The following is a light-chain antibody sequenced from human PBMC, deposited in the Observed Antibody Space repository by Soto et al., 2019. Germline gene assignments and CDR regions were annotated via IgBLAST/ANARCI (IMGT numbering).Light chain of an antibody. Sequence: QSALTQQPSASGSPGQGVTISCSGSTSNIGSNYVYWYQQLPGTAPKLLIYRNNQRSSGVPDRFSGSKSGTSASLAISGLRSDDEADYFCATWDDSLNGFYVFGTGTKVTVL. CDR3: ATWDDSLNGFYV. CDR2: RNN. J-gene: IGLJ1*01. CDR1: TSNIGSNY. V-gene: IGLV1-47*01.